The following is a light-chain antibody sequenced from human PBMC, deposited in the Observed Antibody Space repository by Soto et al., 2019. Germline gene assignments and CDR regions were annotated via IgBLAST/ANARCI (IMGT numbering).Light chain of an antibody. Sequence: QPVLTQPPSVSGAPGQRVTISCTGSSSNIGADYDVHWYQQLPGTAPRLLIYGNSDRPSGVPDRFSASRSGTSASLAITGLQTEDEADYYCQSYDSSLSGWVFGGGTKLTVL. V-gene: IGLV1-40*01. CDR3: QSYDSSLSGWV. J-gene: IGLJ3*02. CDR1: SSNIGADYD. CDR2: GNS.